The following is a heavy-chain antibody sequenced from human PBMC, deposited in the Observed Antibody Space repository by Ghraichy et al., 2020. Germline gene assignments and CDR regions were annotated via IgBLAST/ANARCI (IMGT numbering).Heavy chain of an antibody. J-gene: IGHJ4*02. V-gene: IGHV3-33*01. CDR2: IWYDGSDK. CDR1: GFTFSHHG. CDR3: AREPGGNGFLDY. D-gene: IGHD4-23*01. Sequence: SCAASGFTFSHHGMHWVRQAPGKGLEWVAVIWYDGSDKYYADSVKGRFTVSRDNSRNTLSLQMNSLRAEDTAVYYCAREPGGNGFLDYWGQGTLVTVSS.